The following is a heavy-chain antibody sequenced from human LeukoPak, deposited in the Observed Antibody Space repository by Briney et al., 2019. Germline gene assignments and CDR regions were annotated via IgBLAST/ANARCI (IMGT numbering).Heavy chain of an antibody. V-gene: IGHV4-4*07. CDR2: IYTSGST. Sequence: SETLSLTCTVAGGSISSYYWSWLRQPAGKGLEWIGSIYTSGSTNYNPSLKRRVTMSVDTSKSQFSLKLSSVTAADTAVDYCARGTGEWYFDLWGRGTLVTVSS. D-gene: IGHD7-27*01. CDR3: ARGTGEWYFDL. J-gene: IGHJ2*01. CDR1: GGSISSYY.